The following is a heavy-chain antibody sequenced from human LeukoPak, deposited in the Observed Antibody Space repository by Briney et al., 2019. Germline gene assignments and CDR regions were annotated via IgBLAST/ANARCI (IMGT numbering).Heavy chain of an antibody. Sequence: PGGSLRLSCAASGFTFSSYSMNWVRQAPGKGLEWVSSISSSSSYIYYADSVKGRFTISRDNAKNTLYLQMNSLRAEDTAVYYCAKHKGTTGYYGMTSGAKGPRSPSP. CDR1: GFTFSSYS. D-gene: IGHD1-1*01. J-gene: IGHJ6*02. CDR3: AKHKGTTGYYGMTS. CDR2: ISSSSSYI. V-gene: IGHV3-21*04.